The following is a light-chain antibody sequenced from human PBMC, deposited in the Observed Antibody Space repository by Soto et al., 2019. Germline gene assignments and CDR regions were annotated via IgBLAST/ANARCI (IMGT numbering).Light chain of an antibody. Sequence: QPVLTQSSSASASLGSSVKLTCTLSSGHSSYIIAWHQQQPGKAPRFLMRVEGSGTYNKGSGVPDRFSGSTSGADRSLTISNLQFEDEADYYCETWDSNTRVFGGGTKVTVL. CDR2: VEGSGTY. CDR3: ETWDSNTRV. J-gene: IGLJ3*02. CDR1: SGHSSYI. V-gene: IGLV4-60*02.